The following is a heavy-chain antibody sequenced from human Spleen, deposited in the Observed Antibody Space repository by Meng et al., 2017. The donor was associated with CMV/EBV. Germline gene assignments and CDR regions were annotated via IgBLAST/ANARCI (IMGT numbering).Heavy chain of an antibody. CDR1: GFSFSSSG. Sequence: GESLKISCAASGFSFSSSGMHWVRQAPGKGLEWVAAISYDGSNKEDADSVKGRFTISRDNSKNTLYLQMNSLRAEDTAVYHCARDRSSSSDYWGQGTLVTVSS. V-gene: IGHV3-30*04. CDR3: ARDRSSSSDY. CDR2: ISYDGSNK. D-gene: IGHD6-6*01. J-gene: IGHJ4*02.